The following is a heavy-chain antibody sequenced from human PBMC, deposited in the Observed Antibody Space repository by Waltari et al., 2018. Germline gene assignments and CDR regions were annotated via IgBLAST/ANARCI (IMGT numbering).Heavy chain of an antibody. Sequence: QVQLQESGPGLVKPSQTLSLTCTVSGGSISSGGYYWSWIRQHPGKGLEWIGYIYHSGSTYYNPSLKSRVTISVDRSKNQFSLKLSSVTAADTAVYYCARDLHSAEYGHAFDIWGQGTMVTVSS. V-gene: IGHV4-31*03. J-gene: IGHJ3*02. CDR3: ARDLHSAEYGHAFDI. CDR1: GGSISSGGYY. D-gene: IGHD1-26*01. CDR2: IYHSGST.